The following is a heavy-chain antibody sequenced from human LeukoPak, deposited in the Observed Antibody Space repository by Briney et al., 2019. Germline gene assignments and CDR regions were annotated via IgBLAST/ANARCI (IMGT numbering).Heavy chain of an antibody. J-gene: IGHJ5*02. CDR1: GYTFTSYG. Sequence: ASVKVSCKASGYTFTSYGISWVRQAPGRGLEWMGWISAYNGNTHFAQKLQGGLTITTETSLRAAYVEAMGQRSDERAVYYCARGQQWPVASRSINWFDRLVQGTMVSDSS. CDR2: ISAYNGNT. CDR3: ARGQQWPVASRSINWFDR. D-gene: IGHD6-19*01. V-gene: IGHV1-18*01.